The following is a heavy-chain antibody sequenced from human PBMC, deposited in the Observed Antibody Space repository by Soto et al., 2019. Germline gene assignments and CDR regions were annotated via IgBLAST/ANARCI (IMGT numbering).Heavy chain of an antibody. CDR3: AKDRYSSSSHFDY. CDR1: GFTFDDYA. D-gene: IGHD6-6*01. CDR2: ISWNSGSI. V-gene: IGHV3-9*01. Sequence: SLRLSCAASGFTFDDYAMHWVRQAPGKGLEWVSGISWNSGSIGYADSVKGRFTISRDNAKNSLYLQMNSLRAEDTALYYCAKDRYSSSSHFDYWGQGTLVTVSS. J-gene: IGHJ4*02.